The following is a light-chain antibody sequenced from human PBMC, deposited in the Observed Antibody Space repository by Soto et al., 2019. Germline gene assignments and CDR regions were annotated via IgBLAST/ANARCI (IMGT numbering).Light chain of an antibody. CDR2: DVT. CDR3: SSYTSSSTLYV. J-gene: IGLJ1*01. CDR1: SSDVGGYNY. V-gene: IGLV2-14*01. Sequence: QSGLTQPASVSGSPGQSITISCTVTSSDVGGYNYVSWYQQHPGKAPKLMIYDVTNRPSGVSNRFSGSKSGNTASLTISGLQAEDEADYYCSSYTSSSTLYVFGTGTKVTVL.